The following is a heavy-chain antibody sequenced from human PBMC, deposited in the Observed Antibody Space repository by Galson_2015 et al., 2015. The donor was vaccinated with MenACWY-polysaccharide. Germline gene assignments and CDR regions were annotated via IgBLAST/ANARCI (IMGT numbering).Heavy chain of an antibody. J-gene: IGHJ4*02. Sequence: SVKVSCKASGYTFTGNFIHWVRQAPGQGLQWMGWMNPNSGNTGYAQDFQGRVTMTRNTSISTAYMELNSLRSEDTAVYYCASTKAGTHYFEYWGQGTLLTVSS. CDR3: ASTKAGTHYFEY. CDR2: MNPNSGNT. D-gene: IGHD6-19*01. V-gene: IGHV1-8*02. CDR1: GYTFTGNF.